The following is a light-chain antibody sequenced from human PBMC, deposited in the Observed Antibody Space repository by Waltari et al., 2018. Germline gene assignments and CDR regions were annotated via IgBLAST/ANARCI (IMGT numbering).Light chain of an antibody. CDR3: QKYGTLPAT. V-gene: IGKV3-20*01. J-gene: IGKJ1*01. CDR2: DTS. CDR1: QSVTRT. Sequence: EIVLTQSPGTLSLSPGERATLSCRASQSVTRTLAWYQQQPGQAPRLLIYDTSTKATGIPDRFSGSGFGTDFSLTISRLWPEDFAVDYCQKYGTLPATFGQGTKVEIK.